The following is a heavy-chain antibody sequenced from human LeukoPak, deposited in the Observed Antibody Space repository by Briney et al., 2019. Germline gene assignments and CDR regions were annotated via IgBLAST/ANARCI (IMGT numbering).Heavy chain of an antibody. Sequence: GGSLRLSCAASGFTFSSHGMHWVRQAPGKGLEWVAVIWYDGSNKYYADSVKGRFTISRDNSKNTLYLQMNSLRAEDTAVYYCARGNHYYDILTGLDYWGQGTLVTVSS. CDR3: ARGNHYYDILTGLDY. CDR2: IWYDGSNK. D-gene: IGHD3-9*01. J-gene: IGHJ4*02. V-gene: IGHV3-33*01. CDR1: GFTFSSHG.